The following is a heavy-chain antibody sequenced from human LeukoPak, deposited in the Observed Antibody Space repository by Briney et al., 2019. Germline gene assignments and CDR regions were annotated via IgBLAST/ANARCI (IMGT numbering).Heavy chain of an antibody. D-gene: IGHD3-22*01. J-gene: IGHJ4*02. CDR1: GGSISSYY. Sequence: PSETLSLTCTVSGGSISSYYWSWIRQPPGKGLEWIGEINHSGTTKYNPSLKSRVTIFVDTSKNQFSLKVTSVTAADTAVYYCARGPPYNYDSSGYYRFDYWGQGTLVTVSS. CDR2: INHSGTT. V-gene: IGHV4-34*01. CDR3: ARGPPYNYDSSGYYRFDY.